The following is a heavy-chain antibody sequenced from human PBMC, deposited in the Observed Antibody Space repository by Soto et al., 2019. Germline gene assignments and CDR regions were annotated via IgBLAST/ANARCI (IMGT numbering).Heavy chain of an antibody. V-gene: IGHV3-23*01. D-gene: IGHD2-8*01. CDR3: AKEMVYAHLIGWFDP. J-gene: IGHJ5*02. CDR1: GFTFSSYT. CDR2: ISGSGGST. Sequence: GGSLRLSCAASGFTFSSYTMSWVRQAPGKGLEWVSAISGSGGSTYYADSVKGRFTISRDNSKNTLYLQMNSLRAEDTAVYYCAKEMVYAHLIGWFDPWGQGTLVTVSS.